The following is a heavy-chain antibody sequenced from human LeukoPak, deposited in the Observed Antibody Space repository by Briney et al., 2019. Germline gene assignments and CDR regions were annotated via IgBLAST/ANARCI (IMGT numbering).Heavy chain of an antibody. CDR3: ARTTEGGYTYNYFYYYYMDV. CDR1: GGSISSNY. CDR2: IYYTGST. J-gene: IGHJ6*03. Sequence: SETLSLTCTVSGGSISSNYWSWIRQPPGKGLEWIGNIYYTGSTYYNPSLKSRVTISIDTPKNQFSLKLSSVTAADTAVYYCARTTEGGYTYNYFYYYYMDVWGKGTTVTISS. V-gene: IGHV4-59*01. D-gene: IGHD5-18*01.